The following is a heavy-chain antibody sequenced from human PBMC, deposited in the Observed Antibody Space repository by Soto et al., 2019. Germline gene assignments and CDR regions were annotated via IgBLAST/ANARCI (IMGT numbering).Heavy chain of an antibody. CDR1: GYTFTSYG. V-gene: IGHV1-18*01. J-gene: IGHJ6*02. Sequence: ASVKVSCKASGYTFTSYGISWVRQAPGQGLEWMGWISAYNGNTNYAQKLQGRVTMTTDTSTSTAYMELRSLRSDDTAVYYCARGERYCSGGSCYPSPYYYGMDVWGQGTTVTVSS. CDR3: ARGERYCSGGSCYPSPYYYGMDV. CDR2: ISAYNGNT. D-gene: IGHD2-15*01.